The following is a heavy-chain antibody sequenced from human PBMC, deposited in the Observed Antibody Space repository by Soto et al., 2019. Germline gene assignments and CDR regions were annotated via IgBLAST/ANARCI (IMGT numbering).Heavy chain of an antibody. Sequence: EVQLVESGGGLVQPGRSLRLSCAASGFTFDDYAMHWVRQAPGKGLEWVSGISWNSGNIGYADSVKGRFTISRYNAKNSLYLQMNSLRAEDTALYYCAKGSSSVASGGGFDIWGQGTMVTVSS. CDR2: ISWNSGNI. V-gene: IGHV3-9*01. CDR3: AKGSSSVASGGGFDI. CDR1: GFTFDDYA. D-gene: IGHD2-2*01. J-gene: IGHJ3*02.